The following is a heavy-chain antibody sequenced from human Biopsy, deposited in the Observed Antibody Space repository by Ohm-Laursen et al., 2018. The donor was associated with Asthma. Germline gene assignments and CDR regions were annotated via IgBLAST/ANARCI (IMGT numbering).Heavy chain of an antibody. Sequence: SLRLSCAAAGFAFRSYAMNWVRQAPGKGLEWVAVISYDGSITHYADSVKGRFTISRDNSKNTVYLDISSLRIEDTAVFYCGIVVAANPFQGDCWGQGTLVTVSS. CDR2: ISYDGSIT. J-gene: IGHJ4*02. CDR1: GFAFRSYA. D-gene: IGHD2-15*01. CDR3: GIVVAANPFQGDC. V-gene: IGHV3-30*03.